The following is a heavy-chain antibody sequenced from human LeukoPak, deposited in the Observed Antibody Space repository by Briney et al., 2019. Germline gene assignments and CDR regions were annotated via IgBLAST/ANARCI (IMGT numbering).Heavy chain of an antibody. V-gene: IGHV4-59*01. Sequence: SETLSLTCTVSGGSISSYYWSWIRQPPGKGLEWIGYIYYSGSTNYNPSLKSRVTISVDTSKNQFSLKLSSVTAADTAVYYCARDFRQQLVDFWYFDLWGRGTLVTVSS. D-gene: IGHD6-13*01. CDR1: GGSISSYY. CDR3: ARDFRQQLVDFWYFDL. CDR2: IYYSGST. J-gene: IGHJ2*01.